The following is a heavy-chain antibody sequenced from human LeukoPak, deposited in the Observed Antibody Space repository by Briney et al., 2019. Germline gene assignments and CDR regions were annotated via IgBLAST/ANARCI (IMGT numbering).Heavy chain of an antibody. J-gene: IGHJ4*02. D-gene: IGHD3-22*01. CDR2: INSDGSST. Sequence: GGSLRLSCAASGFTFSNHWMHWVRQAPGKGLVWVSRINSDGSSTTYADSVKGRFTVSRDNAKNTLYLQMDSLRAEDSAVYYCARGLVHDTSGYYSDYWGQGILVTVSS. V-gene: IGHV3-74*01. CDR3: ARGLVHDTSGYYSDY. CDR1: GFTFSNHW.